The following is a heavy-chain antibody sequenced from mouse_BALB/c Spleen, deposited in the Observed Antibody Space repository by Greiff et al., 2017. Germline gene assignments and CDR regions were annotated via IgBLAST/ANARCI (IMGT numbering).Heavy chain of an antibody. CDR3: ARGGLLPLDY. V-gene: IGHV5-17*02. J-gene: IGHJ2*01. Sequence: EVKLVESGGGLVQPGGSRKLSCAASGFTFSSFGMHWVRQAPEKGLEWVAYISSGSSTIYYADTVKGRFTISRDNPKNTLFLQMTSLRSEDTAMYYCARGGLLPLDYWGQGTTLTVSS. D-gene: IGHD1-1*01. CDR2: ISSGSSTI. CDR1: GFTFSSFG.